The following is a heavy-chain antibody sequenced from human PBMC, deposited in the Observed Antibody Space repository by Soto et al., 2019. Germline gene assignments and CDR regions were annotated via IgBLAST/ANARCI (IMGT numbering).Heavy chain of an antibody. Sequence: QVQLVESGGGVVQPGRSLRLSCAASGFTFRTYTMHWVRQAPGKGLEWVAVISDDGIAKHYADSVKGRFAISRDNSKNTLYLQMSGLRGDDTAVYYCAGPRPGRSNHDTTYYCDYWGQGTLVTVSS. CDR2: ISDDGIAK. CDR3: AGPRPGRSNHDTTYYCDY. D-gene: IGHD3-10*01. CDR1: GFTFRTYT. J-gene: IGHJ4*02. V-gene: IGHV3-30*09.